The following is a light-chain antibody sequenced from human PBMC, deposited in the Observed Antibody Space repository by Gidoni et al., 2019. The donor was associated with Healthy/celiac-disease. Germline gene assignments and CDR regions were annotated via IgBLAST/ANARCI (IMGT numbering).Light chain of an antibody. CDR1: QSVSSN. CDR2: GAS. CDR3: QQYNNWPPMYT. J-gene: IGKJ2*01. Sequence: EIVMPQSPATLSVSPGERATLSCRASQSVSSNLAWYQQNPGQAPRLLIYGASTRATGIPARFSGSGSGTEFTLTISSLQSEDFAVYYCQQYNNWPPMYTFGQXTKLEIK. V-gene: IGKV3-15*01.